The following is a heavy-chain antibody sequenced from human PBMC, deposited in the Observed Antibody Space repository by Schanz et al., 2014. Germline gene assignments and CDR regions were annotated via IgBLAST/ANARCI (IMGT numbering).Heavy chain of an antibody. Sequence: QVQLVQSGAEVKKPGATVKVSCRASGYPFTSYGVGWVRQAPGQGLEWMGWISAYNGDKNYAQRFQGRVTMATDTATNIAYMELRSLRSDDTAVYYCARLEIGRYPFDFWGQGTLVTVSS. CDR2: ISAYNGDK. CDR3: ARLEIGRYPFDF. V-gene: IGHV1-18*01. J-gene: IGHJ4*02. D-gene: IGHD2-2*02. CDR1: GYPFTSYG.